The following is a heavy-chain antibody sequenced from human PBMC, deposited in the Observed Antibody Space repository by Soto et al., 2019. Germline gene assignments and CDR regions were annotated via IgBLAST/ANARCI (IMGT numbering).Heavy chain of an antibody. CDR3: ARDREVVGAERDYYYYGMDV. J-gene: IGHJ6*02. CDR1: GYTFTSYG. V-gene: IGHV1-18*01. D-gene: IGHD2-2*01. CDR2: ISAYNGNT. Sequence: GASVKVSCKASGYTFTSYGISWVRQAPGQGLEWMGWISAYNGNTNYAQKLQGRVTMTTDTSTSTAYMELRSLRSDDTAVYYCARDREVVGAERDYYYYGMDVWGQGTTVTVSS.